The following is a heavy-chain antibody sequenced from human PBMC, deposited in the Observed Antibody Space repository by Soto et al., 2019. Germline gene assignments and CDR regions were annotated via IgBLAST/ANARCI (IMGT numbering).Heavy chain of an antibody. V-gene: IGHV3-23*01. CDR3: AKGKLGLLYYGMDV. CDR2: ISGSGGHT. J-gene: IGHJ6*02. D-gene: IGHD5-18*01. CDR1: GFTFSSYA. Sequence: EVQLLESGGGLVQPGGSLRLSCAASGFTFSSYAMSWVRQAPGKGLEWVSAISGSGGHTYYADSVRGRFTISRDNSENTLYLQMNSLGAEDTAVYYCAKGKLGLLYYGMDVWGQGTTVTVSS.